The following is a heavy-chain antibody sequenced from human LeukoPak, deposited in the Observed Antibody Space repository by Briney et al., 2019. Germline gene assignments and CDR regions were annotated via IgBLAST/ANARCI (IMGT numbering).Heavy chain of an antibody. CDR2: INHSGST. CDR3: ARGPQELLAYCGGDCYSPWFDP. D-gene: IGHD2-21*02. V-gene: IGHV4-34*01. J-gene: IGHJ5*02. Sequence: SETLSLTCAVYGGSFSGYYWSWIRQPPGKGLEWIGEINHSGSTNYNPPLKSRVTISVDTSKNQFSLKLSSVTAADTAVYYCARGPQELLAYCGGDCYSPWFDPWGQGTLVTVSS. CDR1: GGSFSGYY.